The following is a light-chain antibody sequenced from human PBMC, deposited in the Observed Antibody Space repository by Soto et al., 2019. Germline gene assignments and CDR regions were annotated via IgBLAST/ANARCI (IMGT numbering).Light chain of an antibody. V-gene: IGKV1-9*01. CDR2: SAS. CDR3: QQFNSYPIT. Sequence: DIQLTQSPSSLSASVVDRVTITFRVSQGISSYLNWYRQKPGKVPKLLIYSASNLQSGVPSRFSGSGSGTEFTLTISSLQPEDFATYYCQQFNSYPITFGQGTRRRL. J-gene: IGKJ5*01. CDR1: QGISSY.